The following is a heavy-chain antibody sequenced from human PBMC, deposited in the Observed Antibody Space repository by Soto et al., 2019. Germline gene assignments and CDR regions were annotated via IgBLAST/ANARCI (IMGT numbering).Heavy chain of an antibody. V-gene: IGHV3-33*01. D-gene: IGHD2-15*01. Sequence: HPGGSLRLSCAASGFTFSRYGTHWVRQAPGKGLEWVAVIWYDGSNKYYADSVKGRFTISRDNSKTTLYLQMNSLRAEDTALYYFVRDVGYCSGGGCYAWFDPWGKGILFTVSS. CDR2: IWYDGSNK. CDR1: GFTFSRYG. J-gene: IGHJ5*02. CDR3: VRDVGYCSGGGCYAWFDP.